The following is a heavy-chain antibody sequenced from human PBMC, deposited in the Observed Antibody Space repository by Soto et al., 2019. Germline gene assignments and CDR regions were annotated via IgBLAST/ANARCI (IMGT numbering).Heavy chain of an antibody. CDR3: ARAPYSGSYYGWFDP. D-gene: IGHD1-26*01. Sequence: SETLSLTCAVYGGSFSGYYWSWIRQPPGKGLEWIGEINHSGSTNYNPSLKSRVTISVDTSKNQFSLKLSPVTAADTAVYYCARAPYSGSYYGWFDPWGQGTLVTVPQ. CDR2: INHSGST. CDR1: GGSFSGYY. J-gene: IGHJ5*02. V-gene: IGHV4-34*01.